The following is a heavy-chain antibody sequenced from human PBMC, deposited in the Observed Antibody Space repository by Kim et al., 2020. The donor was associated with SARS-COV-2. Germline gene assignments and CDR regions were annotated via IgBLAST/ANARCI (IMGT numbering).Heavy chain of an antibody. V-gene: IGHV3-53*01. J-gene: IGHJ4*02. D-gene: IGHD3-16*01. CDR1: GFIVSTNY. Sequence: GGSLRLSCAASGFIVSTNYMSWIRQSPAKGLEWVSVIFSGGRTNYADSVKGRFTISRDNSRNMVFLQMNSLTAEDTAVYYCARVDPEPPTYGSNGDLGGFLDCWGQGTRVTVSS. CDR3: ARVDPEPPTYGSNGDLGGFLDC. CDR2: IFSGGRT.